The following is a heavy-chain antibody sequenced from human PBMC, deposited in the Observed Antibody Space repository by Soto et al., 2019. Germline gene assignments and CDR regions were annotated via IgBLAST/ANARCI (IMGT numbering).Heavy chain of an antibody. CDR2: IYSGGST. V-gene: IGHV3-66*01. CDR3: ANQRGGFARDFDY. Sequence: EVQLVESGGGLVQPGGSLRLSCAASGSTVSSNYMSWVRQAPGKGLEWVSVIYSGGSTYYADSVKGRFTISRDNSKNTLYLQMNSLRAEDTAVYYCANQRGGFARDFDYWGQGTLVTASS. D-gene: IGHD3-16*01. J-gene: IGHJ4*02. CDR1: GSTVSSNY.